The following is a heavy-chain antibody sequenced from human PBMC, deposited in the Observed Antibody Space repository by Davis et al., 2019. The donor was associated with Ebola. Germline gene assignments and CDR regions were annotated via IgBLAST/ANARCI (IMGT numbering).Heavy chain of an antibody. J-gene: IGHJ2*01. CDR1: GFTFSSYG. D-gene: IGHD2-15*01. CDR2: IWYDGRNS. Sequence: GESLKISCAASGFTFSSYGMHWVRQAPGKGLEWVAFIWYDGRNSHYIDSVKGRFTISRDNSKNTLYLQMSSLRTDDTAVYYCARVVVAAIVGYWYFDLWGRGTLVTVSS. CDR3: ARVVVAAIVGYWYFDL. V-gene: IGHV3-30*02.